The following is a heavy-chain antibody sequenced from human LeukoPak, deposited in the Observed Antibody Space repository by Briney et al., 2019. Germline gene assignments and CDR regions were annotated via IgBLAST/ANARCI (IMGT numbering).Heavy chain of an antibody. CDR2: ISYDGSNK. Sequence: PGGSLRLSCAASGFTFSSYGMHWVRQAPGKGLEWVAVISYDGSNKYYADSVKGRFTISRDNSKNTLYLQMNSLRAEDTAVYYCARDWMYCSGGSCYWTSGYFDYWGQGTLVTVSS. CDR3: ARDWMYCSGGSCYWTSGYFDY. CDR1: GFTFSSYG. D-gene: IGHD2-15*01. J-gene: IGHJ4*02. V-gene: IGHV3-30*03.